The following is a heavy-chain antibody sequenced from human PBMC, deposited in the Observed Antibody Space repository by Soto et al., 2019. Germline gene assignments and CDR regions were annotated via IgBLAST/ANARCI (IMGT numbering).Heavy chain of an antibody. CDR1: GFTFSTYA. Sequence: QPGGSLRLSCAASGFTFSTYAMSWVRQAPGKGLEWVSGVSGSGYATYYADAVKGRFTISRDNSKNTLYLQMNNLRAEDTAVFYCAKDSGTLVVAGKTYYYYTMDVWGQGTTVTVSS. CDR2: VSGSGYAT. J-gene: IGHJ6*02. CDR3: AKDSGTLVVAGKTYYYYTMDV. V-gene: IGHV3-23*01. D-gene: IGHD6-19*01.